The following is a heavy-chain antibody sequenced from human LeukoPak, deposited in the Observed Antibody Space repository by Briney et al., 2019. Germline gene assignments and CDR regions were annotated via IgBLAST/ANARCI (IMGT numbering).Heavy chain of an antibody. CDR3: AREGDTDSGSYWYFDL. V-gene: IGHV3-64*01. Sequence: SGGSLRLSCAASGFTFSSYAMHWVRQATGKGLESVSAISSNGGSTYYANSVKGRFTISRDNSKNTLYLQMGSLRAEDMAVYYCAREGDTDSGSYWYFDLWGRGTLVTVSS. D-gene: IGHD1-26*01. CDR2: ISSNGGST. CDR1: GFTFSSYA. J-gene: IGHJ2*01.